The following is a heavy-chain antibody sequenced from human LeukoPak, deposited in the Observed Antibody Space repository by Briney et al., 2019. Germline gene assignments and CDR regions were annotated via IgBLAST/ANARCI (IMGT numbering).Heavy chain of an antibody. J-gene: IGHJ5*02. CDR1: GGSISSYY. CDR2: IYYSGST. Sequence: SETLSLTCTVSGGSISSYYWSWIRQPPGKGLEWIGYIYYSGSTNYNPSLKSRVTISVDTSKNQFSLKLSSVTAADTAVYYCARGRMVWGVNWFDPWGQGTLVTVSS. CDR3: ARGRMVWGVNWFDP. V-gene: IGHV4-59*01. D-gene: IGHD3-10*01.